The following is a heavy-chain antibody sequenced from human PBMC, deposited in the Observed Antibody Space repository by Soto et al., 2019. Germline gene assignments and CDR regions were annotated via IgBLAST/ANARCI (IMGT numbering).Heavy chain of an antibody. CDR1: GFTFSNSG. J-gene: IGHJ6*02. D-gene: IGHD2-2*02. CDR3: AKAIYCSSTSCYTGYGMDV. CDR2: ISWNSGSI. Sequence: GGSLRLSCAASGFTFSNSGMHWVRQAPGKGLEWVSGISWNSGSIGYADSVKGRFTISRDNAKNSLYLQMNSLRAEDTALYYCAKAIYCSSTSCYTGYGMDVWGQGTTVTVSS. V-gene: IGHV3-9*01.